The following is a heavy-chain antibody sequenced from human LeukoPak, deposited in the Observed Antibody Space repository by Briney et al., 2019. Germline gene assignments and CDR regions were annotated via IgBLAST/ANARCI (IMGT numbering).Heavy chain of an antibody. CDR2: ISGSGDYT. D-gene: IGHD1-26*01. CDR1: GFTFSSHG. CDR3: ARDRGSYFGY. V-gene: IGHV3-21*01. Sequence: PGGSLRLSCAASGFTFSSHGMSWVRQAPGKGLEWVSTISGSGDYTYYADSVKGRFTISRDNAKNSLYLQINSLRAEDTAVYYCARDRGSYFGYWGQGTLVTVSS. J-gene: IGHJ4*02.